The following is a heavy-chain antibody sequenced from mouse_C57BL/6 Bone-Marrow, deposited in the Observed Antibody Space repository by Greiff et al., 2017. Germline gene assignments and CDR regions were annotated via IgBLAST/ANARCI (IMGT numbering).Heavy chain of an antibody. V-gene: IGHV7-1*01. J-gene: IGHJ4*01. Sequence: EVKVEESGGGLVQSGRSLRLSCATSGFTFSDFYMEWVRQAPGKGLEWIAASRNKANDYTTEYSESVKGRFIVSRDTSQSSLYLQMNALRAEDTAIYYCARERTGTWAMDYWGQGTSVTVSS. CDR2: SRNKANDYTT. CDR3: ARERTGTWAMDY. D-gene: IGHD4-1*01. CDR1: GFTFSDFY.